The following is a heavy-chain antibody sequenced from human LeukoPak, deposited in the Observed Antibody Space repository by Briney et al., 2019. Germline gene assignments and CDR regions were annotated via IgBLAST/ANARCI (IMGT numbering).Heavy chain of an antibody. J-gene: IGHJ4*02. Sequence: AGGSLRLSCAASGVTFNSYAMYGVRQAPGKGLEWVSAISGSGGSTYYADSVKGRFTISRDNSKNTLYLQMNSLRAEDTAVYYCAKDPYINSGSGGFDYWGRGTLVTVSS. D-gene: IGHD3-10*01. V-gene: IGHV3-23*01. CDR1: GVTFNSYA. CDR3: AKDPYINSGSGGFDY. CDR2: ISGSGGST.